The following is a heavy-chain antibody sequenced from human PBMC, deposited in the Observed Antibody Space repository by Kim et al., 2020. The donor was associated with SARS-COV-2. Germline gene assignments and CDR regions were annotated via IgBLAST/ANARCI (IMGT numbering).Heavy chain of an antibody. J-gene: IGHJ6*02. V-gene: IGHV3-30*02. Sequence: AASGKGRFTNSRDNSKNTLYLQMNSLRAGDTAVYYCAKKKSGSYFYGMDVWGQGTTVTVSS. CDR3: AKKKSGSYFYGMDV. D-gene: IGHD1-26*01.